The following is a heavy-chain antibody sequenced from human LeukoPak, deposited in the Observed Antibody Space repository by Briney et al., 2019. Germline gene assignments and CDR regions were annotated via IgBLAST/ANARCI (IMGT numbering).Heavy chain of an antibody. Sequence: SETLSLTCSVSGGSFTTYQWTWLRQTAGRGLEWIGRIHTRGTLNYNPSIQSRVTMSVNTAKRQFSLKLSSVTAADTAVYYCARAAQISAAPYWCFDLWGRGTLVTVSS. J-gene: IGHJ2*01. CDR1: GGSFTTYQ. CDR2: IHTRGTL. D-gene: IGHD3-10*01. CDR3: ARAAQISAAPYWCFDL. V-gene: IGHV4-4*07.